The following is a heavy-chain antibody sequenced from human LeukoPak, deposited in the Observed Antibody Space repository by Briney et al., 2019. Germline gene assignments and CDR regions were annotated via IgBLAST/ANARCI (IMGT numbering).Heavy chain of an antibody. CDR1: GFTVITND. CDR2: LYSDGNT. CDR3: ARGVEPLAANTLAY. J-gene: IGHJ4*02. V-gene: IGHV3-53*01. D-gene: IGHD1-14*01. Sequence: HPGGSLRLSCAASGFTVITNDMTWVRQAPGKGLEWVSVLYSDGNTKYADSVQGRFNISRDNSKNTLYLEMNSLSPDDTAVYYCARGVEPLAANTLAYWGQGTLVTVSS.